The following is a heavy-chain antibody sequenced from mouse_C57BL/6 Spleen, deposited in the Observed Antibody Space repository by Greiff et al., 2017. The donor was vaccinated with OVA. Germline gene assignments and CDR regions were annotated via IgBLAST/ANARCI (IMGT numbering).Heavy chain of an antibody. J-gene: IGHJ2*01. D-gene: IGHD1-1*01. Sequence: VQLQQPGAELVKPGASVKLSCKASGYTFTSYWMHWVKQRPGQGLEWIGMIHPNSGSTNYNEKFKSKATLTVDKSSSTAYMQLSSLTSEDSAVYYGARKDYGSSYVDDYWGQGTTLTVSS. CDR2: IHPNSGST. CDR1: GYTFTSYW. V-gene: IGHV1-64*01. CDR3: ARKDYGSSYVDDY.